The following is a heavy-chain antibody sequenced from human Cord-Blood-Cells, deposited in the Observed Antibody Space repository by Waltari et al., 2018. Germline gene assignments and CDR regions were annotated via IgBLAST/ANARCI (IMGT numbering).Heavy chain of an antibody. J-gene: IGHJ4*02. V-gene: IGHV4-34*01. D-gene: IGHD3-10*01. CDR1: GGSFSGYY. CDR2: SNHSEST. Sequence: QVQLQQWGAGLLKPSETLSLTCAVYGGSFSGYYWSWIRQPPGKGLEWMGESNHSESTTSTPSLKSRVTISVDTSKNQFSLKLSSVTAADTAVYYCARSWFGELWGQGTLVTVSS. CDR3: ARSWFGEL.